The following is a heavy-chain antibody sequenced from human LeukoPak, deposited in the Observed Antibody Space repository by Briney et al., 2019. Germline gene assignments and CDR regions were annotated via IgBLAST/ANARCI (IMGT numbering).Heavy chain of an antibody. Sequence: PGGSLRLSCAASGFTFSNYAMSWVRQTPGKGLEWVSSISASGGNTFYADSVKGRFTISRDNSKNTLYLQMNNLRADDTAVYYCAKPGSGGYNVYFDYWGQGTLVTVSS. CDR1: GFTFSNYA. CDR2: ISASGGNT. V-gene: IGHV3-23*01. D-gene: IGHD5-24*01. J-gene: IGHJ4*02. CDR3: AKPGSGGYNVYFDY.